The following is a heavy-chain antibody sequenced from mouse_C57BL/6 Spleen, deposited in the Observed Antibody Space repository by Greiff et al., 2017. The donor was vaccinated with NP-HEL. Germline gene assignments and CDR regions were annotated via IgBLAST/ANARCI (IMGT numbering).Heavy chain of an antibody. CDR2: ISSGGSYT. J-gene: IGHJ2*01. CDR1: GFTFSSYG. V-gene: IGHV5-6*01. CDR3: ERLSAYFDY. D-gene: IGHD1-2*01. Sequence: EVKLMESGGDLVKPGGSLKLSCAASGFTFSSYGMSWVRQTPDKRLEWVATISSGGSYTYYPDSVKGRFTISRDNAKNTLYLQMSSLKTEDTAMYYCERLSAYFDYWGQGTTLSVSS.